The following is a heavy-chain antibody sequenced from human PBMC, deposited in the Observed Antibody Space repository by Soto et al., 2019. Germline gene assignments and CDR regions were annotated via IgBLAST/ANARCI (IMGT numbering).Heavy chain of an antibody. V-gene: IGHV3-23*01. D-gene: IGHD4-17*01. Sequence: DVQLLESGGGLVQPGGSLRLSCAASGFTFSSYAMSLVRQAPGKGLEWVSAISGSGGSTDYADSVKGRFTISRDKYKHTLYLQMNSLRAEDTAVYYCANGDYGYYWGQGTLVTVSS. CDR3: ANGDYGYY. J-gene: IGHJ4*02. CDR1: GFTFSSYA. CDR2: ISGSGGST.